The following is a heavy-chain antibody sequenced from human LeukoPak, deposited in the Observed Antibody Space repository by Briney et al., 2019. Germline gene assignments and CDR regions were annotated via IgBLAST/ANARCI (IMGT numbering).Heavy chain of an antibody. V-gene: IGHV3-7*01. D-gene: IGHD1-14*01. CDR2: IKQDGSEK. J-gene: IGHJ4*02. CDR1: GFTFSTYW. CDR3: ARNVYRTFDS. Sequence: QAGGSLRLSCAASGFTFSTYWMSWVRQAPGRGLEWVANIKQDGSEKYYVDSVKDRFTISRDNAKNSLYLQMNSLRVEDTAVYYCARNVYRTFDSWDQGTLVTVSS.